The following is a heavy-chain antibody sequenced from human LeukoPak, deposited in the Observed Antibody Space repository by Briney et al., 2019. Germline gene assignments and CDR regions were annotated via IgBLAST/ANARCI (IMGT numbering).Heavy chain of an antibody. CDR1: GGSISSGSYY. Sequence: PSQTLSLTCTVSGGSISSGSYYWSWLRQPAGKGLEWIGRIYTSGSTNYNPSLKSRVTISVDTSKNQFSLKLSSVNAADTAVYYCARGRYYGSGSSMYYFDYWGQGTLVTVSS. D-gene: IGHD3-10*01. J-gene: IGHJ4*02. V-gene: IGHV4-61*02. CDR2: IYTSGST. CDR3: ARGRYYGSGSSMYYFDY.